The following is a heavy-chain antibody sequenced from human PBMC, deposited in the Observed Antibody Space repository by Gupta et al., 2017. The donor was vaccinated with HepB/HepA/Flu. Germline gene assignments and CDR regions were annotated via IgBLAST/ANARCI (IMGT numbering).Heavy chain of an antibody. CDR3: ARERAQAAKDFDY. D-gene: IGHD2-15*01. CDR2: ITPSGDLT. V-gene: IGHV1-46*01. J-gene: IGHJ4*02. CDR1: GFPLSSHF. Sequence: QVHLVQSGAEVKKPGASVTVSCKASGFPLSSHFMHWVRQAPGQGLEWMGLITPSGDLTIYAQKFQGRVAVTRDTSTSTVYMELNSLRSEDTAIYYCARERAQAAKDFDYWGQGTLVTVSS.